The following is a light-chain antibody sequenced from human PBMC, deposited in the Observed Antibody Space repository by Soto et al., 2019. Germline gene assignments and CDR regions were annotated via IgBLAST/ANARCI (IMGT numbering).Light chain of an antibody. Sequence: IPLTQSPSSLSAAVDDRVTIPCLASQSLSRWLSWYQQKPGKAPKLLVYDASSLQSGVPSRFSGSGYGTEFTLTISSLETDDFATYYCQQYTTSSPTFGQGTKVDI. J-gene: IGKJ1*01. CDR2: DAS. V-gene: IGKV1-5*01. CDR3: QQYTTSSPT. CDR1: QSLSRW.